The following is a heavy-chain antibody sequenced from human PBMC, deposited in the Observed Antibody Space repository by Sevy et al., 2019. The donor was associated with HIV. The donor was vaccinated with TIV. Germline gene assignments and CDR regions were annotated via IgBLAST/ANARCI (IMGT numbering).Heavy chain of an antibody. CDR1: GYTFTGYY. V-gene: IGHV1-2*02. Sequence: ASVKVSCKASGYTFTGYYMHWVRQAPGQGLEWMGWINPNSGGTNYAQKFQGRVTMTRDTSSSTAYMELSRLRSDDTAVYYCERSISAGNPDAFDIWGQGTMVTVSS. D-gene: IGHD3-3*02. J-gene: IGHJ3*02. CDR3: ERSISAGNPDAFDI. CDR2: INPNSGGT.